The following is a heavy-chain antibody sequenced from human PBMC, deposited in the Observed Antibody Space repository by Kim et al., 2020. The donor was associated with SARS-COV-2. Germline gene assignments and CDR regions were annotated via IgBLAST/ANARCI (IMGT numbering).Heavy chain of an antibody. D-gene: IGHD3-16*01. CDR3: AKSYTSGTYFFDF. V-gene: IGHV3-33*06. Sequence: DSVRGRFTHSRDNSKATLYLQMDRLSVEDTAVYYCAKSYTSGTYFFDFWGQGTPVTVSS. J-gene: IGHJ4*02.